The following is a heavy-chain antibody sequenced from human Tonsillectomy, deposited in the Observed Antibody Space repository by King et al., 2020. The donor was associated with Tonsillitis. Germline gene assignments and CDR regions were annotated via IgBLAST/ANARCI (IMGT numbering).Heavy chain of an antibody. Sequence: VQLVESGGGVVQPGRSLRLSCAASGFTFSSYAMHWVRQAPGKGLEWVTVISYDGSNKYYADSVKGRFTISRDSSKNTLYLQMNSLRAEDTAVYYCARANWNDDAFDIWGQGTMVTVSS. J-gene: IGHJ3*02. D-gene: IGHD1-20*01. CDR2: ISYDGSNK. CDR3: ARANWNDDAFDI. CDR1: GFTFSSYA. V-gene: IGHV3-30*04.